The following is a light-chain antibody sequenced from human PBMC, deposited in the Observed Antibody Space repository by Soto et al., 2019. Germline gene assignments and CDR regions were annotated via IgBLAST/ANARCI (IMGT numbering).Light chain of an antibody. CDR2: AAS. V-gene: IGKV3-11*01. Sequence: EIVLTQSPDTLSLSPGERATLSCRASQSIRSERLAWYQQKPGQAPRLLIYAASNRATGIPARFSGSGSGTDFTLTISSLEPEDSAVYYCQQRSDWPPSLTFGGGTKVEIK. CDR3: QQRSDWPPSLT. CDR1: QSIRSER. J-gene: IGKJ4*01.